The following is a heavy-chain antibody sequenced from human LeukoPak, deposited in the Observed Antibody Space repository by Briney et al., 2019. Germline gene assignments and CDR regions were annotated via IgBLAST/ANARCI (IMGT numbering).Heavy chain of an antibody. CDR2: IYTSGST. V-gene: IGHV4-4*07. D-gene: IGHD6-19*01. Sequence: TSGTLSLTCTVSGGSTSSYYWSWIRQPAGKGLEWIGRIYTSGSTNDNPSLKSRVIMSVDTSKNQFSLRLSSVTAADTAVYYCARESVAGLGRYFDYWGQGTLVTVSS. CDR3: ARESVAGLGRYFDY. CDR1: GGSTSSYY. J-gene: IGHJ4*02.